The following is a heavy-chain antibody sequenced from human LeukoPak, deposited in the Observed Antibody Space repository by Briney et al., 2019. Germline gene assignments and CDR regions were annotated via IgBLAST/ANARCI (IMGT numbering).Heavy chain of an antibody. CDR2: INPNSGGT. J-gene: IGHJ5*02. CDR3: ARDLSSPLAGYYYGSGSTWFDP. V-gene: IGHV1-2*04. Sequence: SVKVSCKASGYTFTGYYMHWVRQAPGQGLEWMGWINPNSGGTNYAQKFQGWVTMTRDTSISTAYMELSRLRSDDTAVYYCARDLSSPLAGYYYGSGSTWFDPWGQGTLVTVSS. D-gene: IGHD3-10*01. CDR1: GYTFTGYY.